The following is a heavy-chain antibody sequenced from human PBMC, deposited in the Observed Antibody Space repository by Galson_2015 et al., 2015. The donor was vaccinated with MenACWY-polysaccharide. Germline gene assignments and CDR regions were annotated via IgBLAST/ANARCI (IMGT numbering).Heavy chain of an antibody. CDR3: ARLGGNYGMDV. CDR1: GFTFSSYE. J-gene: IGHJ6*02. V-gene: IGHV3-48*03. Sequence: SLRLSCAASGFTFSSYEMNWVRQAPGKGLEWVSYISSSGSTIYYADSVKGRFTISRDNAKNSLYLQMNSLRAEDTAVYYCARLGGNYGMDVWGQGTTVTVSS. D-gene: IGHD2-15*01. CDR2: ISSSGSTI.